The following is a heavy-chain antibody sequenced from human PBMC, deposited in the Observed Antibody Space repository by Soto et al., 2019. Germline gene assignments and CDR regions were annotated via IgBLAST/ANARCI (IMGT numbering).Heavy chain of an antibody. CDR1: GGTFSSYA. CDR3: ASAVRIAVAGSTTFDY. J-gene: IGHJ4*01. CDR2: SIPIFGTA. Sequence: VASVKVSCKASGGTFSSYAISWVRQAPGQGLEWMGGSIPIFGTANNAQKFKGRVTITADESTSTAYMELSRLRSEDTAVYYCASAVRIAVAGSTTFDYWGHGTLVTVSS. V-gene: IGHV1-69*13. D-gene: IGHD6-19*01.